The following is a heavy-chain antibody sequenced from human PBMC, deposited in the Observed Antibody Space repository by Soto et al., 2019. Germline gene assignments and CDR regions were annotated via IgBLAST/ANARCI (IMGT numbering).Heavy chain of an antibody. J-gene: IGHJ4*02. CDR2: IYYSGST. CDR3: ARQGSGECLEWLSFDY. V-gene: IGHV4-39*01. Sequence: QLQLQDSGPGLVKPSETLSLTCTVSGGSISSSSYYWGWIRQPPGKGLEWIGSIYYSGSTYYNPSRKSRVTRSVDTSKNQFSLTLSSVTAAGTSVYYCARQGSGECLEWLSFDYWGQGTLVTVSS. CDR1: GGSISSSSYY. D-gene: IGHD3-3*01.